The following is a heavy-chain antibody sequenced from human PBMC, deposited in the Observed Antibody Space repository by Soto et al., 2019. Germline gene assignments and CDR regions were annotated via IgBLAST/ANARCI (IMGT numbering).Heavy chain of an antibody. J-gene: IGHJ6*02. D-gene: IGHD3-3*01. V-gene: IGHV3-23*01. Sequence: GGSLRLSCAASGFTFSSYAMSWVRQAPGKGLEWVSAISGSGGSTYYADSVKGRFTISRDNSKNTLYLQMNSLRAEDTAVYYCAKDLHGSGYFDYYDMDVWGQGTTVTVSS. CDR2: ISGSGGST. CDR3: AKDLHGSGYFDYYDMDV. CDR1: GFTFSSYA.